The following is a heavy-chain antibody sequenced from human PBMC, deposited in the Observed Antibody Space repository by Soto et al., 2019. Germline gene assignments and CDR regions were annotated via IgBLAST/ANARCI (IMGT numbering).Heavy chain of an antibody. V-gene: IGHV4-39*01. CDR1: GGSISSSSYY. J-gene: IGHJ4*02. D-gene: IGHD5-18*01. CDR2: IYYSGST. Sequence: PSETLSLTCTVSGGSISSSSYYWGWIRQPPGKGLEWIGSIYYSGSTYYNPSLKSRVTISVDTSKNQFSLKLSSVTAADTAVYYCARTRGYSYGPVDYWGQGTLVTAPQ. CDR3: ARTRGYSYGPVDY.